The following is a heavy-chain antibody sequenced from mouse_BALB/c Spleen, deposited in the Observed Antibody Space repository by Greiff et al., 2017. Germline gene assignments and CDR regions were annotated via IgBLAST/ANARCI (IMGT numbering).Heavy chain of an antibody. CDR1: GFTFSSYA. CDR2: ISSGGST. Sequence: EVKLMESGGGLVKPGGSLKLSCAASGFTFSSYAMSWVRQTPEKRLEWVASISSGGSTYYPDSVKGRFTISRDNARNILYLQMSSLRSEDTAMYYCARGRNTGAMDYWGQGTSVTVSS. V-gene: IGHV5-6-5*01. D-gene: IGHD2-1*01. J-gene: IGHJ4*01. CDR3: ARGRNTGAMDY.